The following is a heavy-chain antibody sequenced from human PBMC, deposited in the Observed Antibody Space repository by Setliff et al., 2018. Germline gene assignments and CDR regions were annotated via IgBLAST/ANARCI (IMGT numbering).Heavy chain of an antibody. CDR2: MYYGGST. V-gene: IGHV4-38-2*01. J-gene: IGHJ4*02. D-gene: IGHD3-22*01. CDR1: GYSISSGYH. CDR3: ARAPRYFDSTGSYFDG. Sequence: SETLSLTCAVSGYSISSGYHWGWIRQPPEQGLEWIASMYYGGSTYYNPSLKSRVTISIDPSKNQFSLKLSSVTAADTAVYYCARAPRYFDSTGSYFDGWGQGTPVTVSS.